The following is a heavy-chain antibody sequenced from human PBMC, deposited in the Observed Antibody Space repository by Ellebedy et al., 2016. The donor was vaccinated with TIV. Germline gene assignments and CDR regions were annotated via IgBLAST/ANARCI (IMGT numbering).Heavy chain of an antibody. CDR3: ARHIGYSNGPAEY. D-gene: IGHD6-19*01. CDR2: INPSGGST. J-gene: IGHJ4*02. Sequence: ASVKVSCKASGYSFTDYYIHWVRQAPGQGLEWMGIINPSGGSTTYAQKFQGRVTITADQMTTTSYMELSGLRFEDTAVYYCARHIGYSNGPAEYWGQGSLVTVSS. V-gene: IGHV1-46*01. CDR1: GYSFTDYY.